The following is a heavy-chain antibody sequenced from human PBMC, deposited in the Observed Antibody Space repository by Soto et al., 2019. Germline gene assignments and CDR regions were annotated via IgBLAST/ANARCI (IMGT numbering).Heavy chain of an antibody. D-gene: IGHD3-22*01. CDR2: ISGWGTST. CDR3: AKDLYYDRSGYSQVTFPTSDY. CDR1: GFTFSNYA. J-gene: IGHJ4*02. Sequence: EVQLLESGGGLVQPGGSLRLSCVVSGFTFSNYAMNWVRQAPGKGLEWVSGISGWGTSTYSADSVKGRFTISRDNSKDTLYLQMNSLRGEDTAVYYCAKDLYYDRSGYSQVTFPTSDYWGQGALVTVSS. V-gene: IGHV3-23*01.